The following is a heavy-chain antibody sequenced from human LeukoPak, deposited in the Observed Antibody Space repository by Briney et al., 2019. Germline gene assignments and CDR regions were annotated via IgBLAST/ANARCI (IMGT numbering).Heavy chain of an antibody. V-gene: IGHV1-18*01. CDR2: ISAYNGNT. Sequence: ASVKVSCKASGYTFTSYGISWVRQAPGQGLEWMGWISAYNGNTNYAQKLQGRVTMTTDTSTSTAYMELRSLRSEDTAVYFCARDRGVVPAAILDYWGQGTLVTVSS. CDR3: ARDRGVVPAAILDY. CDR1: GYTFTSYG. D-gene: IGHD2-2*02. J-gene: IGHJ4*02.